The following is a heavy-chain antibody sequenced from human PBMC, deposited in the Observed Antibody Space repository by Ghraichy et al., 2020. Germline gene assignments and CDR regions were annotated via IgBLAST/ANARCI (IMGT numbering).Heavy chain of an antibody. J-gene: IGHJ6*02. Sequence: GGSLRLSCAASGFTFSSYEMSWVRQAPGKGLEWVSYISSSGSTIYYADSVKGRFTISRDNAKNSLYLQMNSLRAEDTAVYYCARDGSYYDFWSGYYPPYYGMDVWGQGTTVTVSS. CDR2: ISSSGSTI. CDR1: GFTFSSYE. D-gene: IGHD3-3*01. V-gene: IGHV3-48*03. CDR3: ARDGSYYDFWSGYYPPYYGMDV.